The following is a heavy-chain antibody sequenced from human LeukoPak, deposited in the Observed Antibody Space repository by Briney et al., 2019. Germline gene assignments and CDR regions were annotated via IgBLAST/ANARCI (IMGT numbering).Heavy chain of an antibody. CDR2: INPSGGST. V-gene: IGHV1-46*01. CDR3: ARARITMVRGVIILFDY. CDR1: GYTFTSYY. D-gene: IGHD3-10*01. J-gene: IGHJ4*02. Sequence: GASVKVCCKASGYTFTSYYMHWVRQAPGQGLEWMGIINPSGGSTSYAQKFQGRVTMTRDTSTSTVYMELSSLRSEDTAVYYCARARITMVRGVIILFDYWGQGTLVTVSS.